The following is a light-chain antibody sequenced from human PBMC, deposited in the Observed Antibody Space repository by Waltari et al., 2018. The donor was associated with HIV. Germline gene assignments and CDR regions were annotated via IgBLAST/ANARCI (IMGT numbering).Light chain of an antibody. CDR2: LAS. Sequence: EIVLTQSPLSLPVAPGESASISCRASQSLLHNNGNNYLDWYVQKPGQSPQLLTYLASHRTSGVPERFSGSGSGTNFTMKITRVEAEDVGTYYCLQSLHTPRFSFGPGTKVDI. V-gene: IGKV2-28*01. CDR3: LQSLHTPRFS. J-gene: IGKJ3*01. CDR1: QSLLHNNGNNY.